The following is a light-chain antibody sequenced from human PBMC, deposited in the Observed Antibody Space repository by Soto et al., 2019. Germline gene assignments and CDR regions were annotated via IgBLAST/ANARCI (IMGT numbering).Light chain of an antibody. Sequence: EIVLTHSPDTLSLSPGERATLSCRASQSVTNNYLAWYQQRPGQAPRLVIYDASSRATGIPDRFSASGSGTDFTLTISRLEPEDSAVYYCQQYANSPLTFGQGTKVEI. CDR1: QSVTNNY. CDR3: QQYANSPLT. CDR2: DAS. V-gene: IGKV3-20*01. J-gene: IGKJ1*01.